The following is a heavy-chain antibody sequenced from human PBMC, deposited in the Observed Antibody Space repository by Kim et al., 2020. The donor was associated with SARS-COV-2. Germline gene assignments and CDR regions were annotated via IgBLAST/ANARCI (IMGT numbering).Heavy chain of an antibody. CDR2: IWHDGSKE. CDR3: VRVDYFGSVDAFDT. D-gene: IGHD3-22*01. V-gene: IGHV3-33*08. J-gene: IGHJ3*02. Sequence: GGSLRLSCAASAFNFGHYKMHWVRQAPGKGLEWVADIWHDGSKEYYSDSVRGRFTISRDNAENMLFLQMNSLRAEDTAVYYCVRVDYFGSVDAFDTWGQGTTVTVSS. CDR1: AFNFGHYK.